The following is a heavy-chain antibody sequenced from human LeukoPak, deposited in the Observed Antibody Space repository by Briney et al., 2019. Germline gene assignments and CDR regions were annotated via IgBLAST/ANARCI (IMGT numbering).Heavy chain of an antibody. CDR3: ARAETTVTTMLGY. Sequence: GASVKVSCKASGYTFTSYDINWVRQATGQGLEWMGWINPNSGGTNYAQKFQGRVTMTRDTSISTAYMELSRLRSDDTAVYYCARAETTVTTMLGYWGQGTLVTVSS. CDR2: INPNSGGT. CDR1: GYTFTSYD. D-gene: IGHD4-17*01. V-gene: IGHV1-2*02. J-gene: IGHJ4*02.